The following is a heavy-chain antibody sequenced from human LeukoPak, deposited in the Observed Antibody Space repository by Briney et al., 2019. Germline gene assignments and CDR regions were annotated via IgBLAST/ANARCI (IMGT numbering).Heavy chain of an antibody. Sequence: PSETLPLTCTVPGDSISSSSYDWGWIRQPPGKGLEWIGNFYYSGNTYYNPSLRSRVTISVDTSKNQFSLKVNSVTAADTAVYYCARYIRTTATTSPLPGGGMGVWGQGTTVTVSS. D-gene: IGHD1-1*01. V-gene: IGHV4-39*01. CDR1: GDSISSSSYD. J-gene: IGHJ6*02. CDR2: FYYSGNT. CDR3: ARYIRTTATTSPLPGGGMGV.